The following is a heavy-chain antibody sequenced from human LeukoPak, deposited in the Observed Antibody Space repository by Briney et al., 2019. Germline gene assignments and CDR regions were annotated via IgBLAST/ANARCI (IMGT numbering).Heavy chain of an antibody. D-gene: IGHD1-26*01. CDR3: ARVVVPYSGSSEDYYMDV. Sequence: GGSLRLSCAASGFTFSNYAMHWVRQAPGKGLEWVAVISYDGSNKYYADSVKGRFTISRDNSKNTLYLQMNSLRAEDTAVYYCARVVVPYSGSSEDYYMDVWGKGTTVTVSS. J-gene: IGHJ6*03. V-gene: IGHV3-30*04. CDR2: ISYDGSNK. CDR1: GFTFSNYA.